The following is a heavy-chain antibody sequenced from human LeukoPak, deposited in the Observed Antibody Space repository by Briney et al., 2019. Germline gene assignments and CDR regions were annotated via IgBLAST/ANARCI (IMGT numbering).Heavy chain of an antibody. D-gene: IGHD1-26*01. CDR1: GFTFSSYS. CDR2: IKQDGSEK. J-gene: IGHJ6*02. Sequence: GGVLRLSCAASGFTFSSYSMNWVRQAPGKGLEWVANIKQDGSEKYYVDSVKGRFTISRDNAKNSLYLQMNSLRSEDTALYYCAKAPGKYSYYYGMDVWGQGTTVTVSS. V-gene: IGHV3-7*03. CDR3: AKAPGKYSYYYGMDV.